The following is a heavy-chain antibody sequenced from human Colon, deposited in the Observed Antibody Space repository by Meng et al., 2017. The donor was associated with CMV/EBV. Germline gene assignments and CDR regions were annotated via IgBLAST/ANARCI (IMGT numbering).Heavy chain of an antibody. Sequence: VSLSDYCWSWIRQSPGEGLEWIGEISHSGSTNDNPSLKSRVTMSIDTSKKQISLKLTSVTAADTAVYYCASRGALVRGILITTFDSWGQGTLVTVSS. J-gene: IGHJ4*02. V-gene: IGHV4-34*01. CDR2: ISHSGST. CDR3: ASRGALVRGILITTFDS. CDR1: VSLSDYC. D-gene: IGHD3-10*01.